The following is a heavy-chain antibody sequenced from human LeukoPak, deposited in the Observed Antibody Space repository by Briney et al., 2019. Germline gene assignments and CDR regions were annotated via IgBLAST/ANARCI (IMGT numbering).Heavy chain of an antibody. CDR3: ARDLGVLMVYDRPYYLDS. CDR2: ISAYNGNT. CDR1: GYTFTSYG. V-gene: IGHV1-18*01. Sequence: ASVKVSCKASGYTFTSYGISWVRQAPGQGLEWMGWISAYNGNTNYAQKLQGRVTMTTDTSTSTAYMELRSLRSDDTAVYYCARDLGVLMVYDRPYYLDSWGQGTLVTVSS. J-gene: IGHJ4*02. D-gene: IGHD2-8*01.